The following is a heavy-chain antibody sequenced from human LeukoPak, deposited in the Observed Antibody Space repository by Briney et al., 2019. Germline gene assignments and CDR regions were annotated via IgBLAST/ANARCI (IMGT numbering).Heavy chain of an antibody. CDR2: ISGSGGST. CDR3: AKLTGTPGGYYYYGMDV. D-gene: IGHD1-20*01. Sequence: LPGGSLRLSCAASGSTFSSYAMSWVRQAPGKGLEWVSAISGSGGSTYYADSVKGRFTISRDNSKNTLYLQMNSLRAEDTAVYYCAKLTGTPGGYYYYGMDVWGQGTTVTVSS. J-gene: IGHJ6*02. CDR1: GSTFSSYA. V-gene: IGHV3-23*01.